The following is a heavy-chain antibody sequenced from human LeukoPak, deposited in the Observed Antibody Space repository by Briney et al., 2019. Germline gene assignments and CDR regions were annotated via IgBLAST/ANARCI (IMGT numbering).Heavy chain of an antibody. D-gene: IGHD7-27*01. J-gene: IGHJ3*02. CDR3: ANWGSAFDI. Sequence: GGSLKLSCAASGFTFSGSAMHWVRQASGKGLEWVGRIRSKANSYATAYAASVKGRFTISRDDSKNTAYLQMNSLKTEDTAVYYCANWGSAFDIWGQGTMVIVSS. CDR1: GFTFSGSA. V-gene: IGHV3-73*01. CDR2: IRSKANSYAT.